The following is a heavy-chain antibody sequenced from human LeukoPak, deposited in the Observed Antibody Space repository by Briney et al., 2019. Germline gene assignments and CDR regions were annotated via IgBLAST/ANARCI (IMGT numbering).Heavy chain of an antibody. J-gene: IGHJ6*03. D-gene: IGHD1-26*01. CDR3: ARRAESNYYYYYMDV. V-gene: IGHV5-51*01. CDR2: IYPGDSDT. Sequence: GESLKISCKGSGYSFTSYWIGWVRQMPGKGLEWMGIIYPGDSDTRYSPSFQGQVTISADKSISTAYLPWSSLKASHTAMYYCARRAESNYYYYYMDVWGKGTTVTVSS. CDR1: GYSFTSYW.